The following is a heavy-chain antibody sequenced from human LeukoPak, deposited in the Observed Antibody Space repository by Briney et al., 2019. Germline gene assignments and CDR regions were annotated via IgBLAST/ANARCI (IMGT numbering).Heavy chain of an antibody. D-gene: IGHD6-19*01. J-gene: IGHJ4*02. CDR1: GGSFSGYY. V-gene: IGHV4-34*01. CDR2: INHSGST. CDR3: ARVRSSLSSGWYKLDY. Sequence: SETLSLTCAVYGGSFSGYYWSWIRQPPGKGLEWIGEINHSGSTNYNPSLKSRVTISVDTSKNQFSLKLSSVTAADTAVYYCARVRSSLSSGWYKLDYWGQGTLVTVSS.